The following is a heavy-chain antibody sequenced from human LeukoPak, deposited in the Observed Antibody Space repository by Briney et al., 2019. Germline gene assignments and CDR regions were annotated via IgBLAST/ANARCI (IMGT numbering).Heavy chain of an antibody. CDR3: ARESVVVVAAGYGMDV. V-gene: IGHV3-48*03. CDR1: GFTFSSYE. J-gene: IGHJ6*02. Sequence: PGGSLRLSCAASGFTFSSYEMNWVRQAPGKWLDWVSYISSSGSTIYYADSVKGRFTISRDNAKNSLYLQMNSLRAEDTAVYYCARESVVVVAAGYGMDVWGQGTTVTVSS. D-gene: IGHD2-15*01. CDR2: ISSSGSTI.